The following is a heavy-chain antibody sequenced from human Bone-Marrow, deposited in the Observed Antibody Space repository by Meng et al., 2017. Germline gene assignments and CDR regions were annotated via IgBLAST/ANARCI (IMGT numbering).Heavy chain of an antibody. CDR2: IYSGGGT. J-gene: IGHJ4*02. V-gene: IGHV3-66*01. CDR1: GFSVSNEF. CDR3: TGGEDH. Sequence: EVQVVESGGGWVQRGGSLRLSCAASGFSVSNEFMSWVRQAQGKGLEWVSVIYSGGGTDYADSVKGRFTTSRDSSKNTMYLQMNNLRADDTAMYYCTGGEDHWGQGALVTVSS.